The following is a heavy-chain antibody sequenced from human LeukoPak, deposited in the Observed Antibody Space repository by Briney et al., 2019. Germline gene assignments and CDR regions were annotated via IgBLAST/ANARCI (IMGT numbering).Heavy chain of an antibody. V-gene: IGHV3-43*02. J-gene: IGHJ2*01. CDR3: AKVDYYDWYFDL. CDR2: ISENAGRK. D-gene: IGHD3-22*01. Sequence: PGGSLRLSCAASGLTFDDYAMHWVRQPPGKGLEGVSLISENAGRKYYADSVKGRFTISRDNSKNSLYPQMNGLRPEDPALYYCAKVDYYDWYFDLWGRGTLVTVSS. CDR1: GLTFDDYA.